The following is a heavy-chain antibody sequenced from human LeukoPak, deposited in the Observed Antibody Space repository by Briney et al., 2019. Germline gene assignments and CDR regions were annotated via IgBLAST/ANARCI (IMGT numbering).Heavy chain of an antibody. J-gene: IGHJ6*03. CDR1: VCSLISYY. V-gene: IGHV4-59*01. CDR2: IYYSGSN. D-gene: IGHD2-8*01. Sequence: PAETLSLTCTVSVCSLISYYWGWIRQPPGKGLEGMGYIYYSGSNNYNPSLKSRITISVDTSKNQSTLKLSSVTAADTAVYYCARSEGVSYYYMDVWGKGTTVTVSS. CDR3: ARSEGVSYYYMDV.